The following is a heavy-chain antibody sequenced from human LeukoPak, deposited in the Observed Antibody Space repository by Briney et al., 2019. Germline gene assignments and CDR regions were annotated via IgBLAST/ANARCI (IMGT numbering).Heavy chain of an antibody. J-gene: IGHJ6*03. Sequence: ASVKVSCKASGCTFTGYYMHWGRQAPGQGLEWMGWINPNSGNTGYAQKFQGRVTMTRNTSISTAYMELSSLRSDDTAVYYCARAYRSLYYYYYYMDVWGQGTTVTISS. CDR1: GCTFTGYY. V-gene: IGHV1-8*02. CDR3: ARAYRSLYYYYYYMDV. CDR2: INPNSGNT. D-gene: IGHD6-13*01.